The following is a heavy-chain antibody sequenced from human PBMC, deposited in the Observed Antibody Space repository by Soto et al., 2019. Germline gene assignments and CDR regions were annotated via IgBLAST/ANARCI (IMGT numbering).Heavy chain of an antibody. Sequence: SETLSLTCAVYGGSLSGNYLGWIRQPPGKGLEWIGETHHSGSTAYNPSLKSRVTISVDTSRNQFSLQMNSLRAEDTAVYYCARGTQTTVTTRLFDCWGQGTLVTVSS. V-gene: IGHV4-34*01. CDR2: THHSGST. CDR1: GGSLSGNY. D-gene: IGHD4-17*01. CDR3: ARGTQTTVTTRLFDC. J-gene: IGHJ4*02.